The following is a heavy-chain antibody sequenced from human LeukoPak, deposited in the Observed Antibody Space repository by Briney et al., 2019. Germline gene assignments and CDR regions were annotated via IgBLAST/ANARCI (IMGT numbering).Heavy chain of an antibody. Sequence: GGSLRLSCAASGFTFSSYGMHWVRQAPGKGLEWVAVIWYDGSNKYYADSVKGRFTISRDNSKNTLYLQTNSLRAEDTAVYYCARDYMVTKWKKYYFDYWGQGTLVTVSS. V-gene: IGHV3-33*01. J-gene: IGHJ4*02. CDR3: ARDYMVTKWKKYYFDY. CDR1: GFTFSSYG. CDR2: IWYDGSNK. D-gene: IGHD5-18*01.